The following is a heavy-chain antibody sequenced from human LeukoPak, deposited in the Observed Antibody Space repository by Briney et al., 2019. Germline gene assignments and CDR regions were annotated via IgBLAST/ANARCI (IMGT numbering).Heavy chain of an antibody. CDR1: GFTFSTYS. CDR2: ISSSSSTI. Sequence: GGSLRLSCAASGFTFSTYSMNWVRQAPGKGLEWASYISSSSSTIYYADSVKGRFTIFRDNAKNSLYLQMNSLRAEDTAVYYCARDDYGDCGDWGQGTLVTVSS. D-gene: IGHD4-17*01. J-gene: IGHJ4*02. CDR3: ARDDYGDCGD. V-gene: IGHV3-48*01.